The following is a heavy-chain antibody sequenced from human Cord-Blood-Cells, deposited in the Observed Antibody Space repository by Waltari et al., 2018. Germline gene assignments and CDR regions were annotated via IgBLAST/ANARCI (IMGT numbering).Heavy chain of an antibody. CDR1: GYTFTVYY. Sequence: QVQLVQSGAEVKKPGASVKVSCKASGYTFTVYYIPWVGPAPGQGLEWMGWINPNSGGTNYAQKFQGWVTMTRDTSISTAYMELSRLRSDDTAVYYCARVSFGGDGDYDAFDIWGQGTMVTVSS. V-gene: IGHV1-2*04. CDR2: INPNSGGT. CDR3: ARVSFGGDGDYDAFDI. D-gene: IGHD4-17*01. J-gene: IGHJ3*02.